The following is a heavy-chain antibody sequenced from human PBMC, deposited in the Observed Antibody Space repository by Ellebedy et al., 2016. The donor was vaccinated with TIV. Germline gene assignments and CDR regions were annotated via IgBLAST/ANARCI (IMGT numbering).Heavy chain of an antibody. J-gene: IGHJ4*02. CDR2: ITISGGTT. Sequence: GGSLRLSCEDSGSTFSTYTMNWVRQAPGKGLEWVSAITISGGTTFYAGSVKGRFSISRDNSKNTLYLQMNSLRAEDTAVYYCARGFCSGGSCRVLFDYWGQGTLVTVSS. D-gene: IGHD2-15*01. CDR3: ARGFCSGGSCRVLFDY. V-gene: IGHV3-23*01. CDR1: GSTFSTYT.